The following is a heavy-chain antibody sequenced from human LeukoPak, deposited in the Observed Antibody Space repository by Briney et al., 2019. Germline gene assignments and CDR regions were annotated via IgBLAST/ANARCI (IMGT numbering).Heavy chain of an antibody. CDR3: ARELYDSVDY. D-gene: IGHD3-22*01. CDR2: INHSGST. CDR1: GGSFSGYY. Sequence: SETLSLTCAVYGGSFSGYYWSWIRQPPGKGLEWIGGINHSGSTNYNPSLKSRVTISVDTSKNQFSLKLSSVTAADTAVYYCARELYDSVDYWGQGTLVTVSS. V-gene: IGHV4-34*01. J-gene: IGHJ4*02.